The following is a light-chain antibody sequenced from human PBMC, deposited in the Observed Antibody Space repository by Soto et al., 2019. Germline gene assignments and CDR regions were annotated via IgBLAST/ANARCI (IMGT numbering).Light chain of an antibody. J-gene: IGLJ1*01. CDR3: QSYDSSLSGSNV. V-gene: IGLV1-40*01. CDR2: GNS. Sequence: QLVLTQPPSVSGAPGQRVTISCTGSSSNIGAGYDVHWYQQLPGTAPKLLIYGNSNRPSGVPDRFSGSKSGTSASLAITGLQAEDEADYYCQSYDSSLSGSNVFGTGTKLTVL. CDR1: SSNIGAGYD.